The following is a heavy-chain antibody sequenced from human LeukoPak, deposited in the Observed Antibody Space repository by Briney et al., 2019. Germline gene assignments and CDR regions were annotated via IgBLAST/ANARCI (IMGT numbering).Heavy chain of an antibody. J-gene: IGHJ6*03. Sequence: GGSLRLSCAASGFTVSSNYMSWVRLTPGKGLEWVSGIGGSGDRTYYADSVKGRFTISRDNAKNSLYLQMNSLRAEDTAVYYCARAVVAATHYYYYYYMDVWGKGTTVTISS. CDR1: GFTVSSNY. D-gene: IGHD2-15*01. V-gene: IGHV3-53*01. CDR2: IGGSGDRT. CDR3: ARAVVAATHYYYYYYMDV.